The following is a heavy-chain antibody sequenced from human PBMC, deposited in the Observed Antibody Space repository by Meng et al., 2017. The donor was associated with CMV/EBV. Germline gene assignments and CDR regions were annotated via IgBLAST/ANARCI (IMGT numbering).Heavy chain of an antibody. CDR1: GGSISSSSYY. V-gene: IGHV4-39*06. Sequence: SETLSLTCTVSGGSISSSSYYWGWIRQPPGKGLEWIGSIYYSGSTYYNPSLKRRVTISVDTSKNQFPLKLSSVTAADTAVYYCARDTIAASGEGMDVWGQGTTVTVSS. D-gene: IGHD6-13*01. J-gene: IGHJ6*02. CDR3: ARDTIAASGEGMDV. CDR2: IYYSGST.